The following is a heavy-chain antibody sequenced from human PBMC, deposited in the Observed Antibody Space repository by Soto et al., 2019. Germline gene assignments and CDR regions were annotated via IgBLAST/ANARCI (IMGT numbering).Heavy chain of an antibody. CDR2: IYYSGRT. D-gene: IGHD6-6*01. CDR1: GGSISSGFYY. J-gene: IGHJ5*02. Sequence: PSATRSLTCTVSGGSISSGFYYWIWIRQHPGKVLEWIGYIYYSGRTYYNPSLHSRVSIAVDTTENQFSLKLTSVTAADTSVYYCARGSFSSSSSWFDPWGRGTLVTVSS. CDR3: ARGSFSSSSSWFDP. V-gene: IGHV4-31*03.